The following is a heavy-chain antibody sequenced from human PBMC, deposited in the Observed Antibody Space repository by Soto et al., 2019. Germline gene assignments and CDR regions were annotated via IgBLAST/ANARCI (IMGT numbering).Heavy chain of an antibody. J-gene: IGHJ6*02. CDR3: ARVAFSYFGMDV. Sequence: ASETLSLTCSVPGGSISSYYWSWFRQPAGKGLEWIGCVFSSGSTNYNASLKSRVTMSIDTSKNEVSLTLRSVTAADTAVYYCARVAFSYFGMDVWGPGTTVTVSS. CDR1: GGSISSYY. D-gene: IGHD3-3*02. CDR2: VFSSGST. V-gene: IGHV4-4*07.